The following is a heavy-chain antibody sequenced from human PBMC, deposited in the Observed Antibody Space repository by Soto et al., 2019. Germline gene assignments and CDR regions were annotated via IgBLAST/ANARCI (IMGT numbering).Heavy chain of an antibody. Sequence: PSETLSLTCTVSGGSISSSSYYWGWIRQPPGKGLEWIGSIYYSGSTYYNPSLKSRVTISVDTSKNQFSLKLSSVTAADTAVYYCARHERKGYYGSGSYAYFDYWGQGTLVTVSS. CDR2: IYYSGST. CDR1: GGSISSSSYY. D-gene: IGHD3-10*01. V-gene: IGHV4-39*01. J-gene: IGHJ4*02. CDR3: ARHERKGYYGSGSYAYFDY.